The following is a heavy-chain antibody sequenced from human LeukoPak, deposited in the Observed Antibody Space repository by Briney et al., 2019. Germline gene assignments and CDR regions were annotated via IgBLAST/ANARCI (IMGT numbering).Heavy chain of an antibody. V-gene: IGHV1-24*01. CDR1: GYTLTELS. CDR2: FDPEDGET. Sequence: ASVKVSCKVSGYTLTELSMHWVRQAPGKGLEWMGGFDPEDGETIYAQKFQGRVTMTEDTSTDTAYMELSSLRSEDTAVYYCATDTAMASGEYYFDYWRQGTLVTVSS. CDR3: ATDTAMASGEYYFDY. J-gene: IGHJ4*02. D-gene: IGHD5-18*01.